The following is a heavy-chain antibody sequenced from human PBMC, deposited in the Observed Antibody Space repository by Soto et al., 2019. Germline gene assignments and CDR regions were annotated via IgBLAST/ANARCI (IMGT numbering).Heavy chain of an antibody. J-gene: IGHJ5*02. CDR1: GGSISSGGYS. CDR2: IYHSGST. Sequence: SETLSLTCAVSGGSISSGGYSWSWIRQPPGKGLEWIGYIYHSGSTYYNPSLKSRVTISVDRSKNQFSLKLSPVTAADTAVYYCARELVGARGRNWFDPWGQGTQVTVSS. CDR3: ARELVGARGRNWFDP. D-gene: IGHD1-26*01. V-gene: IGHV4-30-2*01.